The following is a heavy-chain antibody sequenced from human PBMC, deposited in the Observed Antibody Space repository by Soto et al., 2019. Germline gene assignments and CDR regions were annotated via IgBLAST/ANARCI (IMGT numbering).Heavy chain of an antibody. V-gene: IGHV2-70*04. CDR3: AKTGRDGSWFDP. CDR2: IDWDNDK. J-gene: IGHJ5*02. Sequence: ESGPTLVNPTQTLTLTCTFSGFSRSTSGLRVSWIRQPPGKALEWLARIDWDNDKFYSTSLKTRLTISKDTSKNQVVLTMTNMDPVVTATYYCAKTGRDGSWFDPWGQGTLVTVSS. CDR1: GFSRSTSGLR. D-gene: IGHD2-15*01.